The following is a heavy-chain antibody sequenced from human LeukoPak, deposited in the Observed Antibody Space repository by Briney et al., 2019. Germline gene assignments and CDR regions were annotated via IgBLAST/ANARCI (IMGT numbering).Heavy chain of an antibody. D-gene: IGHD5-24*01. V-gene: IGHV3-66*01. CDR3: ARAGDHYYGLDV. J-gene: IGHJ6*02. CDR1: DFTVSTNY. CDR2: IYSGGSA. Sequence: GGSLRLSCAASDFTVSTNYITWVRQAPGNGLEWVSIIYSGGSAFYADSVWGRFTISRDNSKKTLYLQMNRLRADDTAVYYCARAGDHYYGLDVWGQGTTVTVSS.